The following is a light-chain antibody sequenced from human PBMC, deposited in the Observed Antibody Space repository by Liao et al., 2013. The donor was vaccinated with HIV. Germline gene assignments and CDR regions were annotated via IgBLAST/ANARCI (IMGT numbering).Light chain of an antibody. Sequence: SYEVTQPPSVSVSPGQTASITCSGLTLGEKYVSWYQQRPGQSPVMVIYENIKRPSGIPERFSGSNSGNTATLTISGTQAMDEADYFCQAWDRSADVVFGGGTKLTVL. CDR3: QAWDRSADVV. V-gene: IGLV3-1*01. J-gene: IGLJ2*01. CDR2: ENI. CDR1: TLGEKY.